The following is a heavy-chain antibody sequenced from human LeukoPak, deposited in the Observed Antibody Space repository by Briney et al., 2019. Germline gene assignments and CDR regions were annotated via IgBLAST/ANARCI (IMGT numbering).Heavy chain of an antibody. V-gene: IGHV3-30*04. D-gene: IGHD6-25*01. CDR2: LPPDGSYQ. CDR3: ARDESGGGVPLFYFNY. J-gene: IGHJ4*02. CDR1: GFTFSDYT. Sequence: GGSLRLSCAASGFTFSDYTVQWVRQAPGKGLEWGALLPPDGSYQYYADSLKGRFTISRDNSKNKLYLQMNSLRVDDTAIYYCARDESGGGVPLFYFNYWGQGTLVAVSS.